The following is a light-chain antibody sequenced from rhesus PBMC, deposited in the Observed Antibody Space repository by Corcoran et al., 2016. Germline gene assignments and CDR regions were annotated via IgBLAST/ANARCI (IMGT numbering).Light chain of an antibody. Sequence: DIQMTQSPSSLSASVGDTVTITCRASQSVSRWLACYQQKPGKAPKLLIYAASTLQSGVPSRFSGSGSVKDFTLPISRLQPEDFATYYCQQHNSYPLTFGGGTKGELK. J-gene: IGKJ4*01. CDR1: QSVSRW. V-gene: IGKV1S11*01. CDR2: AAS. CDR3: QQHNSYPLT.